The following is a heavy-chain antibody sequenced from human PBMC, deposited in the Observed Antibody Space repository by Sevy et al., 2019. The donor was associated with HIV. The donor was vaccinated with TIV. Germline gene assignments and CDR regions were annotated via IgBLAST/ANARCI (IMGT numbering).Heavy chain of an antibody. Sequence: GGSLRLSCAASGFTFSSYSMNWVRQAPGKVLEWVSSMSSSSSYIYFADSVKGRFTISRDNAKNSLYLQMISLRAEDTAVYYCARESLVGGTNFFDYWGQGTLVTVSS. V-gene: IGHV3-21*01. D-gene: IGHD1-1*01. CDR2: MSSSSSYI. CDR3: ARESLVGGTNFFDY. J-gene: IGHJ4*02. CDR1: GFTFSSYS.